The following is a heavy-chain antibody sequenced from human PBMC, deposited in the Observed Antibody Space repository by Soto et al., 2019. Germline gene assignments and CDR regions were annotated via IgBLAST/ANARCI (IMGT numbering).Heavy chain of an antibody. D-gene: IGHD4-17*01. CDR2: ITASGGRT. J-gene: IGHJ5*01. Sequence: ESGGGLVQPGGSLRLSCPASGFTFSSYAMTWVRQAPGRGLEGVSGITASGGRTFYADSVKGRFTISRDNSRSTLYLQMNSLRAEDTAVYYCAKDTRYADYVRWFDSWGQGTLVTVSS. CDR3: AKDTRYADYVRWFDS. V-gene: IGHV3-23*01. CDR1: GFTFSSYA.